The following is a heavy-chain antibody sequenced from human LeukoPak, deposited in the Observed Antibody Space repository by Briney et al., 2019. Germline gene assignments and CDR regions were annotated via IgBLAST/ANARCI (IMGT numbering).Heavy chain of an antibody. CDR1: GFTFDDYA. CDR2: ISWNSGSI. D-gene: IGHD1-14*01. CDR3: ARRLSTTWAFDY. V-gene: IGHV3-9*01. Sequence: GGSLRLSCAASGFTFDDYAMHWVRQAPGKGLEWVSGISWNSGSIGYADSVKGRFTISRDNAKNSLCLQMSSLRAEDTALYYCARRLSTTWAFDYWGQGTLVTVSS. J-gene: IGHJ4*02.